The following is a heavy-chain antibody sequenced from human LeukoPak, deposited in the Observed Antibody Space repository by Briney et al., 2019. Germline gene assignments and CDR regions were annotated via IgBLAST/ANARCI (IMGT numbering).Heavy chain of an antibody. CDR1: GFTFSSYW. V-gene: IGHV3-74*01. J-gene: IGHJ4*02. Sequence: GGSLRLSCAASGFTFSSYWMHWVRQAPGEGLVWVSRIKSAGSVTWYADSVKGRFTISRDNAKNMLYLQMNSLRDEDTAVYFCAREHDLVGTTIDHWGQGTLVTVSS. D-gene: IGHD1-14*01. CDR2: IKSAGSVT. CDR3: AREHDLVGTTIDH.